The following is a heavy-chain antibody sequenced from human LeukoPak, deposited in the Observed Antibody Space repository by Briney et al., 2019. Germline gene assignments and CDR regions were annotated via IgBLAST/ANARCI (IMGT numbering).Heavy chain of an antibody. CDR3: ARGIRLRNDYDFWSGPWGYMDV. CDR1: GFTSSSYA. J-gene: IGHJ6*03. CDR2: ISYDGSNK. Sequence: GRSLRLSCAASGFTSSSYAMHWVRQAPGKGLEWVAVISYDGSNKYYADSVKGRFTISRDNSKNTLYLQMNSLRAEDTAVYYCARGIRLRNDYDFWSGPWGYMDVWGKGTTVTVSS. V-gene: IGHV3-30*01. D-gene: IGHD3-3*01.